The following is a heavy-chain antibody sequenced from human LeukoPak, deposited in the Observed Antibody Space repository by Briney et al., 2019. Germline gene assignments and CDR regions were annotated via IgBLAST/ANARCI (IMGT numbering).Heavy chain of an antibody. CDR1: GYTFTGYY. V-gene: IGHV1-2*02. CDR3: ARDIPDYYYDSSGYAY. Sequence: EASVKVSCKASGYTFTGYYMHWVRQAPGQGLEWMGWINPNSGGTNYAQKFQGRVTMTRDTSISTAYMELSRLRSDDTAVYYCARDIPDYYYDSSGYAYWGQGTLVTVSS. D-gene: IGHD3-22*01. J-gene: IGHJ4*02. CDR2: INPNSGGT.